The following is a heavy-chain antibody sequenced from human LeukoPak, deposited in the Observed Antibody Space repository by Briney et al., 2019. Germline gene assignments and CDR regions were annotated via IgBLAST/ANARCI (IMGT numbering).Heavy chain of an antibody. CDR2: FDPEEGET. D-gene: IGHD3-22*01. V-gene: IGHV1-24*01. CDR3: ARVQWGYDSRGFYSNWFDP. CDR1: GYTLTELS. J-gene: IGHJ5*02. Sequence: ASVKVSCKVSGYTLTELSIHWVRQAPGKGLEWMGGFDPEEGETIYAQKFQGRVTMTGDTSTDTAWMELNSLRSEDTALYYCARVQWGYDSRGFYSNWFDPWGQGTLVTVSS.